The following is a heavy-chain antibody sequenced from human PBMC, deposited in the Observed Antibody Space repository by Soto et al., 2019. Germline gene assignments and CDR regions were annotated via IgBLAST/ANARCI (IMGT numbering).Heavy chain of an antibody. J-gene: IGHJ4*02. CDR1: GDSISTSFYY. CDR3: ARLGTAAAGLDY. D-gene: IGHD6-13*01. CDR2: INHSGST. V-gene: IGHV4-39*07. Sequence: PSETLSLTCIVSGDSISTSFYYWGWIRQPPGKGLEWIGEINHSGSTNYNPSLKSRVTISVDTSKNQFSLKLSSVTAADTAVYYCARLGTAAAGLDYWGQGTLVTVSS.